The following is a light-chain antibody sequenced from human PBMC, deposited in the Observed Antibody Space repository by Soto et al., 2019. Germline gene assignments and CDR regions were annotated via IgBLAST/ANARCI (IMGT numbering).Light chain of an antibody. CDR1: QSVSRTS. CDR2: GAS. J-gene: IGKJ4*01. CDR3: XQYGTSPPT. Sequence: EIVLTQSPGTLSLSIGERTTLSCRASQSVSRTSLSWYQQKPGQAPRLLISGASSRATGIPDRFSGSGSGADFTLTISRLEPEDXAVYXXXQYGTSPPTFGGGTKVEIK. V-gene: IGKV3-20*01.